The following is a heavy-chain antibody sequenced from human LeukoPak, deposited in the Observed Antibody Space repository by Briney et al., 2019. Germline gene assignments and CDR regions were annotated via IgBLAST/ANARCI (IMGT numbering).Heavy chain of an antibody. J-gene: IGHJ4*02. CDR2: IGTAGDT. CDR3: VRGQYSSGWYSAVFDY. Sequence: GGSLRLSCAASGFTFSSYDMHWVRQTPGKGLEWVSVIGTAGDTYYPDSVKGRFTISRENAKHSLHLQMNSLRAGDTAVYYCVRGQYSSGWYSAVFDYWGQGTLVTVSS. CDR1: GFTFSSYD. V-gene: IGHV3-13*01. D-gene: IGHD6-19*01.